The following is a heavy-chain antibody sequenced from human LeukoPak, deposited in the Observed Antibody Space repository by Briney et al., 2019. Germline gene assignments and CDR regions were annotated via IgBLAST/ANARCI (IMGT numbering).Heavy chain of an antibody. J-gene: IGHJ4*02. V-gene: IGHV3-48*04. CDR1: GFTFSSYS. CDR3: ARDMGAWSSWYYFDY. Sequence: GGSLRLSCAASGFTFSSYSMNWVRQAPGKGLDWVSYISGSSRAIYYADSVKGRFTISRDNAKNSLYLQMNSLRAEDTALYYCARDMGAWSSWYYFDYWGQGTLVTVSS. D-gene: IGHD6-13*01. CDR2: ISGSSRAI.